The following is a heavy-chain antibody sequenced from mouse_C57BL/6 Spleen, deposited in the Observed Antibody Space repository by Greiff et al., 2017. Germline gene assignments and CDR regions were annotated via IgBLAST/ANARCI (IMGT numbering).Heavy chain of an antibody. J-gene: IGHJ1*03. CDR2: IYPGDGDT. Sequence: VQLQQSGAELVKPGASVKISCKASGYAFSSYWMNWVKQRPGKGLEWIGQIYPGDGDTNYNGKFKGKATLTADKSSSTAYMQLSSLTSEDSAVYFCARYGSSYYWYFDVWGTGTTVTVSS. CDR3: ARYGSSYYWYFDV. CDR1: GYAFSSYW. D-gene: IGHD1-1*01. V-gene: IGHV1-80*01.